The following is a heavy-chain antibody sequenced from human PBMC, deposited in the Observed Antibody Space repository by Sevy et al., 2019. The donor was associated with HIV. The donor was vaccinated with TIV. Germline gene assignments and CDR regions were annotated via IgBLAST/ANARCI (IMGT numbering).Heavy chain of an antibody. V-gene: IGHV3-30*18. CDR3: AKVRHYDSSGRRAGFDY. CDR2: ISYDGSNK. CDR1: GFTFSSYG. J-gene: IGHJ4*02. D-gene: IGHD3-22*01. Sequence: GGSLRLSCAASGFTFSSYGMHWVRQAPGKGLEWVAVISYDGSNKYYADSVKGRFTISRDNSKNTLYPQMNSLRAEDTAVYYCAKVRHYDSSGRRAGFDYWGQGTLVTVSS.